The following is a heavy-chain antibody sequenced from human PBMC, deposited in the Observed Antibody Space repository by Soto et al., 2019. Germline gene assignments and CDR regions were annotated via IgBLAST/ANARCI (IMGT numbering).Heavy chain of an antibody. CDR3: AIAAPKQNFDY. CDR2: IWYDGSNK. CDR1: GFTFSSYG. J-gene: IGHJ4*02. Sequence: PGGSLRLSCAASGFTFSSYGMHWVRQAPGKGLEWVAVIWYDGSNKYYADSVKGRFTISRDNSKNTLYLQMNSLRAEDTAVYYCAIAAPKQNFDYWGQGTMVTVSA. V-gene: IGHV3-33*01.